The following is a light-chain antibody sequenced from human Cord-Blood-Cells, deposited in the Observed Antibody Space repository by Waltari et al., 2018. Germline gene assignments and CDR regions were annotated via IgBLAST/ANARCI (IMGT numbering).Light chain of an antibody. J-gene: IGLJ3*02. CDR3: CSYAGSSTWV. Sequence: QSALTPPASVSGSPGQSITLSCPGTSRDVGSYTLVSWYQQHPGKAPKLMIYEGSKRPSGVSNRFSGSKSGNTASLTISGLQAEDEADYYCCSYAGSSTWVFGGGTKLTVL. CDR2: EGS. CDR1: SRDVGSYTL. V-gene: IGLV2-23*01.